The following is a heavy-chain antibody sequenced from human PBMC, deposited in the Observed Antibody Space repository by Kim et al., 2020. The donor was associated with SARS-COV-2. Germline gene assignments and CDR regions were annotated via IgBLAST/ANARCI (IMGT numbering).Heavy chain of an antibody. D-gene: IGHD1-26*01. V-gene: IGHV1-69*01. J-gene: IGHJ4*02. Sequence: AEKVQGRVTITADESTSTAYMGLGSLRSEDTAVYYCARDRSSGKYSDFDYWGQGTLVTVSS. CDR3: ARDRSSGKYSDFDY.